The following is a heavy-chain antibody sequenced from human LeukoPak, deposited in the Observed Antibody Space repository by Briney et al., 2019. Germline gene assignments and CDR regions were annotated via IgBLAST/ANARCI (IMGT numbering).Heavy chain of an antibody. CDR2: IYYSGST. CDR1: GGSISSSSYY. Sequence: SETLSLTCTVSGGSISSSSYYWGWIRQPPGKGLEWIGSIYYSGSTYYNPSLKSRVTISVDTSKNQFSLKLSSVTAADTAVYYCARVVGAAARVGYYYYGMDVWGQGTTVTVSS. D-gene: IGHD6-13*01. V-gene: IGHV4-39*01. J-gene: IGHJ6*02. CDR3: ARVVGAAARVGYYYYGMDV.